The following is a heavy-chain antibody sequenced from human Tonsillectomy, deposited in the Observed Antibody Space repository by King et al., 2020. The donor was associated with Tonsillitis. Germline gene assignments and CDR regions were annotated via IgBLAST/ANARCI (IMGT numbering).Heavy chain of an antibody. CDR1: GFTFGGYA. V-gene: IGHV3-9*01. CDR2: ISWNSGSI. CDR3: AKAPPSGSYLVYYFDY. D-gene: IGHD3-10*01. J-gene: IGHJ4*02. Sequence: VQLVESGGGLVQPGRSLRLSCAASGFTFGGYAMHWVRQAPGKGLEWVSGISWNSGSIGYADSVKGRFTISRDNAKSSLYLQMNSLRAEDTALYYCAKAPPSGSYLVYYFDYWGQGTLVTVSS.